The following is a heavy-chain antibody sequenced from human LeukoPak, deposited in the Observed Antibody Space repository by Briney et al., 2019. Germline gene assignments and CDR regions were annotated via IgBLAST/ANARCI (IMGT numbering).Heavy chain of an antibody. J-gene: IGHJ5*02. V-gene: IGHV1-8*01. CDR3: ARHKIGGEFNLIPYNWFDP. CDR1: GYTFTSYD. Sequence: ASVKVFCKASGYTFTSYDINWVRQATGQGLEWMGWMNPNSGNTGYAQKFQGRVTMTRNTSISTAYMELSSLRSEDTAVYYCARHKIGGEFNLIPYNWFDPWGQGTLVTVSS. D-gene: IGHD3-10*01. CDR2: MNPNSGNT.